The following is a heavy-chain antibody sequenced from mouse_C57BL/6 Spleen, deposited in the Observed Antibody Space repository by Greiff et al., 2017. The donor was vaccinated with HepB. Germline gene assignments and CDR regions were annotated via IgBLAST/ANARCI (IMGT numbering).Heavy chain of an antibody. V-gene: IGHV1-39*01. J-gene: IGHJ2*01. CDR3: ARSGDVRRREYFDY. CDR1: GYSFTDYN. CDR2: INPNYGTT. Sequence: EVQLQQSGPELVKPGASVKISCKASGYSFTDYNMNWVKQSPGKSLEWIGVINPNYGTTSYNQKFKGKATLTVDQSSSTAYMQLNSLTSEDSAVYYCARSGDVRRREYFDYWGQGTTLTVSS. D-gene: IGHD2-12*01.